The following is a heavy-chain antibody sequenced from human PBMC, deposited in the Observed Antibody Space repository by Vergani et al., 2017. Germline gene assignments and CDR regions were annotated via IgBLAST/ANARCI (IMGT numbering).Heavy chain of an antibody. V-gene: IGHV3-23*01. Sequence: EVQLLESGGGLVQPGGSLRLSCAASGFTFSSYAMSWVRQAPGKGLEWVSAISGSGGSTYYAESVKGRFTISRDNSKNTLYLQMNSLRAEDTAVYYCAKDVGSSGYYYIVDYWGQGTLVTVSS. CDR1: GFTFSSYA. J-gene: IGHJ4*02. CDR2: ISGSGGST. D-gene: IGHD3-22*01. CDR3: AKDVGSSGYYYIVDY.